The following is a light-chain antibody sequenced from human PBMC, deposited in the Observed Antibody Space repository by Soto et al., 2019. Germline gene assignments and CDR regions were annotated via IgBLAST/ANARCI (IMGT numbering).Light chain of an antibody. Sequence: IQMTQSPSTLSASVGDRVTITYRASQSIRRFVAWYQQKPGKAPKPMIFQASNLESGVPSRFSGAGSGKEFTLTISSLQPDDFGTYYCQQYNSYRWTIGQGTEVDI. V-gene: IGKV1-5*03. CDR3: QQYNSYRWT. CDR1: QSIRRF. CDR2: QAS. J-gene: IGKJ1*01.